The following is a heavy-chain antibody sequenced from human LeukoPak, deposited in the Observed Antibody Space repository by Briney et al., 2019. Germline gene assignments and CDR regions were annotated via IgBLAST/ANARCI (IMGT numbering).Heavy chain of an antibody. D-gene: IGHD1-26*01. Sequence: ASVKVSCKASGGTFSSYAISWVRQAPGQGLEWMGRITPILGIANYAQKFQGRVTITADKSTSTAYMELSSLRSEDTAVYYCARWRELPYYYYGMDVWGQGTTVTVSS. CDR3: ARWRELPYYYYGMDV. J-gene: IGHJ6*02. V-gene: IGHV1-69*04. CDR2: ITPILGIA. CDR1: GGTFSSYA.